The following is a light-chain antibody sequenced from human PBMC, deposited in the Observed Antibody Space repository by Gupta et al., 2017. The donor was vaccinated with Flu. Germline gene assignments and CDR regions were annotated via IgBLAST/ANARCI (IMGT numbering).Light chain of an antibody. J-gene: IGLJ2*01. CDR3: TSRDSSGNHVV. CDR2: GKN. V-gene: IGLV3-19*01. Sequence: GQTVRITCQGASLRNYYASWYQQKPGQAPVFGSYGKNNRPSGIPDRFSGSSSGTKASLTITGAQAEDEADYYCTSRDSSGNHVVFGGGTKLTVL. CDR1: SLRNYY.